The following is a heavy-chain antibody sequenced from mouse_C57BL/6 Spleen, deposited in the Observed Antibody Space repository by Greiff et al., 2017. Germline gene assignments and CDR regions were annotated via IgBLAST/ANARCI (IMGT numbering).Heavy chain of an antibody. CDR1: GYTFTSYW. V-gene: IGHV1-55*01. D-gene: IGHD1-1*01. CDR2: IYPGSGST. J-gene: IGHJ4*01. Sequence: VQLQQPGAELVKPGASVKMSCKASGYTFTSYWITWVKPRPGQGLEWIGDIYPGSGSTNYNEKFKSKATLTVDTSSSTAYMQLSSLTSEDSAVYYCARTPSYGSSYDYAMDYWGQGTSVTVSS. CDR3: ARTPSYGSSYDYAMDY.